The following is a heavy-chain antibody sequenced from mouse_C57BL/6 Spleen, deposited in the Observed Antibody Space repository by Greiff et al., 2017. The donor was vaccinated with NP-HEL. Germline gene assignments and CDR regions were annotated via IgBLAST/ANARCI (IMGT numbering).Heavy chain of an antibody. CDR3: ARWHGYDGYAMDY. CDR2: IWSGGST. D-gene: IGHD2-2*01. Sequence: VKLVESGPGLVQPSQSLSITCTVSGFSLTSYGVHWVRQSPGKGLEWLGVIWSGGSTDYNAAFISRLSISKDNSKSQVFFKMNSLQADDTAIYYCARWHGYDGYAMDYWGQGTSVTVSS. V-gene: IGHV2-2*01. CDR1: GFSLTSYG. J-gene: IGHJ4*01.